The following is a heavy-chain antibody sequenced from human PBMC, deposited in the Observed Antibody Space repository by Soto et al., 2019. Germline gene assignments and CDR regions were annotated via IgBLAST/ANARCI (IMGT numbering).Heavy chain of an antibody. V-gene: IGHV3-15*01. D-gene: IGHD3-10*01. CDR2: IKSKSDGGTT. J-gene: IGHJ4*02. Sequence: GGSLRLSCAASGFTFSNAWMTWVRQAPGKGLEWVGRIKSKSDGGTTDYAAPVKGRFTISRDDSTTTLYLQVNSLKTEDTGLYYCTVPLADYWCQGTLVTVSA. CDR3: TVPLADY. CDR1: GFTFSNAW.